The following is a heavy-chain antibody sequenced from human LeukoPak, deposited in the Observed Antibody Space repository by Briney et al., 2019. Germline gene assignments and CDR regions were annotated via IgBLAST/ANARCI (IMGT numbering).Heavy chain of an antibody. J-gene: IGHJ4*02. Sequence: GGSLRLSCAASGFTFSNYAMSWVRQAAGKGLEWVPHISRSGGSTYYADSVKGRLTISRDNSKNTLYLQMNSLRAEDTAVYYCAKQYSTSNSPPFDYWGQGTLVTVSS. V-gene: IGHV3-23*01. CDR2: ISRSGGST. CDR1: GFTFSNYA. CDR3: AKQYSTSNSPPFDY. D-gene: IGHD6-6*01.